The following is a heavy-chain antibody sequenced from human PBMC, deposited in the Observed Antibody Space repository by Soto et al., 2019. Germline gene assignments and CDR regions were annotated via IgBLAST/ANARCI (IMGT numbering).Heavy chain of an antibody. V-gene: IGHV3-33*01. CDR2: IWYDGSNK. J-gene: IGHJ5*02. Sequence: QVQLVESGGGVVQPGRSLRLSCAASGFTFSSYGMHWVRQAPGKGLEWVAVIWYDGSNKYYADSVNGRFTISRDNSKNTLYLQMNSLRAEDTAVYYCARGYTTVTTYNWFDPWGQGTLVTVSS. CDR1: GFTFSSYG. D-gene: IGHD4-17*01. CDR3: ARGYTTVTTYNWFDP.